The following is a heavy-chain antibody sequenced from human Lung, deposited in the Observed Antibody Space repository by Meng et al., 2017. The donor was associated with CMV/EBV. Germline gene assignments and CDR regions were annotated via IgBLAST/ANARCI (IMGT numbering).Heavy chain of an antibody. D-gene: IGHD6-19*01. CDR2: ISGSTPDK. J-gene: IGHJ6*01. CDR1: GFIFNNHA. Sequence: GEXXKISCAASGFIFNNHAMNWVRQAPGKGLEWVSAISGSTPDKWYADSVRGRFTISRDNAKNSLYLEMSSLRAEDTAAYFCARGSAGYYGMAVWGQGTTV. CDR3: ARGSAGYYGMAV. V-gene: IGHV3-21*01.